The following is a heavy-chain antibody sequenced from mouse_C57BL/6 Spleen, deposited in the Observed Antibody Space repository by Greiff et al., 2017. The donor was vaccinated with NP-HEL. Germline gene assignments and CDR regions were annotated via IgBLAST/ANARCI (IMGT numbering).Heavy chain of an antibody. J-gene: IGHJ1*03. CDR1: GFTFSDYY. CDR3: TRDHYYGSSNDWYFDV. Sequence: EVHLVESEGGLVQPGSSMKLSCTASGFTFSDYYMAWVRQVPEKGLEWVANINYDGSSTYYLDSLKSRFLISRDNAKNILYLQMSSLKSKDTATYYCTRDHYYGSSNDWYFDVWGTGTTVTVSS. CDR2: INYDGSST. V-gene: IGHV5-16*01. D-gene: IGHD1-1*01.